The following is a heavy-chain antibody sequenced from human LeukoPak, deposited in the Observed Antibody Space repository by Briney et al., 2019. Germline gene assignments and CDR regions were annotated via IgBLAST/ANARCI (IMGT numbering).Heavy chain of an antibody. V-gene: IGHV1-69*06. CDR3: ARGVAGTSLYYFDY. Sequence: GASVTVSCKASGYTFTSYGISWVRQAPGQGLEWMGRIIPIFGTANYAQKFQGRVTITADKSTSTAYMELSSLRSEDTAVYYCARGVAGTSLYYFDYWGQGTLVTVSS. D-gene: IGHD6-19*01. J-gene: IGHJ4*02. CDR1: GYTFTSYG. CDR2: IIPIFGTA.